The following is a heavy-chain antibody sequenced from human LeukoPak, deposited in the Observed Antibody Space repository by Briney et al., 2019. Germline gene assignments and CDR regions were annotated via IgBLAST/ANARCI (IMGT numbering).Heavy chain of an antibody. V-gene: IGHV3-66*01. D-gene: IGHD3-9*01. CDR3: ARDQSLDILTGYYTSDY. CDR1: GFTVSSNY. CDR2: IYSGGST. Sequence: GGSLRLSCAASGFTVSSNYMSWVRQAPGKGLEWVSVIYSGGSTYYADSVKGRFTISRDDSKNTLYLQMNSLRAEDTAVYYCARDQSLDILTGYYTSDYWGQETLVTVSS. J-gene: IGHJ4*02.